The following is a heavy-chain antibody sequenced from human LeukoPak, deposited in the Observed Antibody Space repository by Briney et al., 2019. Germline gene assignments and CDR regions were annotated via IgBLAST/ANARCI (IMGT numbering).Heavy chain of an antibody. CDR1: GFTLDSYG. V-gene: IGHV3-23*01. CDR2: ISGSGGST. CDR3: AKSRGITIFGLVDY. D-gene: IGHD3-3*01. J-gene: IGHJ4*02. Sequence: PGGSLRLSCAASGFTLDSYGVNWVRQAPGKGLEWVSGISGSGGSTYYADSVKGRFTISRDNSKKILYLQMNSLRAEDTAVYHCAKSRGITIFGLVDYWGQGTLVTVSS.